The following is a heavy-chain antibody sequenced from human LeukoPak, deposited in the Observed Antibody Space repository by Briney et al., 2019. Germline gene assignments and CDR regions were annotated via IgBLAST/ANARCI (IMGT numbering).Heavy chain of an antibody. CDR3: ARGGSTSYREFLYNWFDP. CDR1: GGSISSYY. Sequence: SETLSLTCTVSGGSISSYYWSWIRQPPGEGLEWIGYIYYSGSTNYNPSLKSRVTISVDTSKNQFSLKLSSVTAADTAVYYCARGGSTSYREFLYNWFDPWGQGTLVTVSS. CDR2: IYYSGST. V-gene: IGHV4-59*01. J-gene: IGHJ5*02. D-gene: IGHD3-10*01.